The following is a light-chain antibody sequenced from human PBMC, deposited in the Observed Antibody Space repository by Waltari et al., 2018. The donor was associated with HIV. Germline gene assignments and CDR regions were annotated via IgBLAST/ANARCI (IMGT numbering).Light chain of an antibody. Sequence: SVMTPSPALSVVPGQRAAVACPGTGSTSGAGYHDHWFQQLPGTAPKLLIYGNTNRPSGVPDRFSGSKSGTSASLDITGLQAEDEADYYCQSYDSSLSGSKIFGGGTKLTVL. CDR2: GNT. CDR1: GSTSGAGYH. J-gene: IGLJ2*01. V-gene: IGLV1-40*01. CDR3: QSYDSSLSGSKI.